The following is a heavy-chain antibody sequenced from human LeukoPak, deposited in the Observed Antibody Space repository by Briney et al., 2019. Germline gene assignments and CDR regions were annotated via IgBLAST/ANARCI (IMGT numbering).Heavy chain of an antibody. Sequence: KASETLSLTCTVSGGSISSSSYYWGWIRQPPGKGLEWIGSIYYSGSTYYNPSLKSRVTISVDTSKNQFPLKLGSVTAADTAVYYCARVRYYYDSSGYADAFDIWGQGTMVTVSS. V-gene: IGHV4-39*06. D-gene: IGHD3-22*01. CDR1: GGSISSSSYY. CDR2: IYYSGST. CDR3: ARVRYYYDSSGYADAFDI. J-gene: IGHJ3*02.